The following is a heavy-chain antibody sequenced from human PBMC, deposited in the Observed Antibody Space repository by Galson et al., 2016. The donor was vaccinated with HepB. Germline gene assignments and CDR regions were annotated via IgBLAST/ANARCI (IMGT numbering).Heavy chain of an antibody. Sequence: SETLSLTCTVSGGSISSSSYYWGWIRQPPGKGLEWIGSIYYSGSTYYNPSLKSRVTISVDTSKNQFSLKLSSVTAADTAVYYCARLGSNHGYYYYYYMDVWGKGTTVTVSS. D-gene: IGHD5-24*01. V-gene: IGHV4-39*01. CDR2: IYYSGST. J-gene: IGHJ6*03. CDR3: ARLGSNHGYYYYYYMDV. CDR1: GGSISSSSYY.